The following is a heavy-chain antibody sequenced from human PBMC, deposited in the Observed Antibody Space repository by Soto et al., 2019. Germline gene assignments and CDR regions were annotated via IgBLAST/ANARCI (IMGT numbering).Heavy chain of an antibody. V-gene: IGHV1-46*01. J-gene: IGHJ6*02. Sequence: ASVKVSCKASGSTFTNYYIHWVRQAPGQGLEWMGVINPSGGTTSYAQKFQARVTMTRDTSTSTVYMELSSLRSEDTALYYCARNYDVLTGYYYYYGMDVWGQGTTVTVSS. CDR2: INPSGGTT. D-gene: IGHD3-9*01. CDR1: GSTFTNYY. CDR3: ARNYDVLTGYYYYYGMDV.